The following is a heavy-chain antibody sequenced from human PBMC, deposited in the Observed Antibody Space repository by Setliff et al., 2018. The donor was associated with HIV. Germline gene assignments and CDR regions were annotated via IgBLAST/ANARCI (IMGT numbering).Heavy chain of an antibody. CDR3: ARVLWGAQSRYMDV. V-gene: IGHV4-4*08. J-gene: IGHJ6*03. Sequence: LSLTCTVSGGSISSYYWSWVRQPPGKGLEWIGYSYTSGSTNYNPSLKSRVTISVDTSKNQFSLKLSLVTAADTAVYYCARVLWGAQSRYMDVWGKGTTVTVSS. D-gene: IGHD3-16*01. CDR2: SYTSGST. CDR1: GGSISSYY.